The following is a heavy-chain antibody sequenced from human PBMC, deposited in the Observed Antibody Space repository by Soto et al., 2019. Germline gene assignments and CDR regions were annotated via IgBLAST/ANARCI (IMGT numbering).Heavy chain of an antibody. V-gene: IGHV5-51*01. Sequence: GESLKISCKGSGYSFTTYWLAWVRQMPGKGLEYMGIIFPGDSDTRYSPSFQGQVTISADKSISTAYLQWTSLKASDTAIYYCARARVSTPRLEDPFDVWGQGTMVTVSS. J-gene: IGHJ3*01. D-gene: IGHD5-12*01. CDR3: ARARVSTPRLEDPFDV. CDR1: GYSFTTYW. CDR2: IFPGDSDT.